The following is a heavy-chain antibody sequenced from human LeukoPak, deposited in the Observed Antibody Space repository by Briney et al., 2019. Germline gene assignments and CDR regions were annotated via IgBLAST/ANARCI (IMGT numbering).Heavy chain of an antibody. CDR3: ARDPPRYCSSTSCRTDRINSDDY. J-gene: IGHJ4*02. CDR1: GYTFSSHD. D-gene: IGHD2-2*01. CDR2: IIPIFGTA. V-gene: IGHV1-69*13. Sequence: GASVKVSCKASGYTFSSHDISWVRQAPGQGLEWMGGIIPIFGTANYAQKFQGRVTITADESTSTAYMELSSLRSEDTAVYYCARDPPRYCSSTSCRTDRINSDDYWGQGTLVTVSS.